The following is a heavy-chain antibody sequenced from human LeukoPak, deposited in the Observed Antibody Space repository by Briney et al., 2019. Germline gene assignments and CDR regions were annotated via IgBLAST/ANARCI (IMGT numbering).Heavy chain of an antibody. CDR1: GYTFTSYG. CDR3: ASGDYGDYVFDY. Sequence: ASVKVSCKASGYTFTSYGTNWVRQAPGQGLEWMGWLSAYNGNTNYAQKLQGRVTMTTDTSTSTAYMELRSLRSDDTAVYYCASGDYGDYVFDYWGQGTLVTVSS. V-gene: IGHV1-18*04. D-gene: IGHD4-17*01. CDR2: LSAYNGNT. J-gene: IGHJ4*02.